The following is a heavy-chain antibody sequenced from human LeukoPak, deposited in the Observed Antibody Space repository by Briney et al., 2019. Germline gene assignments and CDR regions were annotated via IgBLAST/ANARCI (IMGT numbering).Heavy chain of an antibody. CDR3: GRVIAGAIDY. J-gene: IGHJ4*02. Sequence: GGSLRLSCAASGFTFSDHSMTWVRQAPGKGLEWVANINLDGSERFYVDFVKGRFTISRDNADNSMYLQMNSLRADDTAVYYCGRVIAGAIDYWGQGTLVTVSS. CDR1: GFTFSDHS. CDR2: INLDGSER. D-gene: IGHD6-13*01. V-gene: IGHV3-7*01.